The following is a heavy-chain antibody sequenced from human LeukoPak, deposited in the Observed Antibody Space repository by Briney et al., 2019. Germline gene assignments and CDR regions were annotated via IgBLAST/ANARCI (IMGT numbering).Heavy chain of an antibody. CDR2: IKQDGSEK. J-gene: IGHJ6*03. CDR1: GFTFNNYW. CDR3: VGGYYYHYMDG. V-gene: IGHV3-7*01. Sequence: GGSLRLSCAASGFTFNNYWMNWVRQAPGRGLEWVANIKQDGSEKYYVDSVKGRFNLSRDNAKNSLYLQMNALRTDDTALFYFVGGYYYHYMDGSGKASTVTVSS.